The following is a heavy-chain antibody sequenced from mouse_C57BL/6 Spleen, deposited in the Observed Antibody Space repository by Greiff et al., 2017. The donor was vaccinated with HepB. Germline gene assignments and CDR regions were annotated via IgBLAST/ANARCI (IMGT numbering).Heavy chain of an antibody. D-gene: IGHD1-1*01. J-gene: IGHJ3*01. CDR3: ARRGLAGFAY. CDR2: ISNGGGST. Sequence: EVKLEESGGGLVQPGGSLKLSCAASGFTFSDYYMYWVRQTPEKRLEWVAYISNGGGSTYYPDTVKGRFTISRDNAKNTLYLQMSRLKSEDTAMYYCARRGLAGFAYWGQGTLVTVSA. V-gene: IGHV5-12*01. CDR1: GFTFSDYY.